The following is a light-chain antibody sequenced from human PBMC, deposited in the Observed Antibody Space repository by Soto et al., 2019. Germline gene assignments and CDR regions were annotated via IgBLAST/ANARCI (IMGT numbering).Light chain of an antibody. V-gene: IGLV6-57*02. Sequence: NFMLTQPHSVSESPGKTVTISCTGSSGSIASGYVQWYQQRQGSAPTTLIYEDNQRPAGVPDRFSGSIDSSSNSASLTISGLRPEDEADYYCQSSDGNNMVFGGGTKLTVL. J-gene: IGLJ2*01. CDR2: EDN. CDR1: SGSIASGY. CDR3: QSSDGNNMV.